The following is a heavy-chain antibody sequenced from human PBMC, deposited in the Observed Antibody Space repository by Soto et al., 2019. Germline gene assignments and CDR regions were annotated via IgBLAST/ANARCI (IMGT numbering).Heavy chain of an antibody. D-gene: IGHD3-3*02. Sequence: GGSLRLSCAASGFSFSVYSMNWVRQAPGKGLEWVSYINGRDGAINYVDSVKGRFTISIDIAKNSLYLQMNSLRDEDTAVYFCARDHLWAFDYWGQGVLVTVYS. CDR3: ARDHLWAFDY. CDR1: GFSFSVYS. J-gene: IGHJ4*02. V-gene: IGHV3-48*02. CDR2: INGRDGAI.